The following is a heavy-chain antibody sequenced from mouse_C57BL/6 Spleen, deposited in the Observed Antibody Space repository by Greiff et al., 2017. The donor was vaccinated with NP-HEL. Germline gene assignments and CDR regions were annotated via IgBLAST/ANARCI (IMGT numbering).Heavy chain of an antibody. CDR2: IDPSDSYT. Sequence: QVQLQQPGAELMRPGTSVKLSCKASGYTFTSYWMHWVKQRPGQGLEWIGVIDPSDSYTNYNQKFKGKATLTVDTSSSTAYMQLSSLTSEDSAVYYCARSYYGNYYAMDYWGQGTSVTVSS. CDR3: ARSYYGNYYAMDY. J-gene: IGHJ4*01. V-gene: IGHV1-59*01. D-gene: IGHD2-1*01. CDR1: GYTFTSYW.